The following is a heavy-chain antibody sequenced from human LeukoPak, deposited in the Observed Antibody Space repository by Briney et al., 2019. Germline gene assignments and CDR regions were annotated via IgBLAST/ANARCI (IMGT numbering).Heavy chain of an antibody. CDR3: TKDLSYESSGSVIDN. J-gene: IGHJ4*02. V-gene: IGHV3-43*01. CDR1: GFIFEDYT. Sequence: GGSLRLSCAASGFIFEDYTMHWVRQVPGKTLEWVSLVNWRGTTYYADSLKGRFTISRDNSKNSLYLQMDSLREEDTALYYCTKDLSYESSGSVIDNWGLGTLVTVSS. CDR2: VNWRGTT. D-gene: IGHD3-22*01.